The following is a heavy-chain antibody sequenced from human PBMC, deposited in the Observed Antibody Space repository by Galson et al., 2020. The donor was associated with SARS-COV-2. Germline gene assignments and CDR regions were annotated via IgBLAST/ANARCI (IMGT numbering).Heavy chain of an antibody. D-gene: IGHD2-2*02. CDR1: GGSIGSHY. CDR2: VYYTGST. J-gene: IGHJ4*02. Sequence: TLSLTCTVSGGSIGSHYWSWIRQSPGKGLEWIGCVYYTGSTYYNPSLKSRVTISLDTPENQISLRLSSVTAADTAVYYCARGYCRRNTCYTYLAEYWGQGKLVSV. V-gene: IGHV4-59*11. CDR3: ARGYCRRNTCYTYLAEY.